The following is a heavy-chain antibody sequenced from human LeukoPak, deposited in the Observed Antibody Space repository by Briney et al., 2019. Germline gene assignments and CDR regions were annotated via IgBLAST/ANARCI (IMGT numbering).Heavy chain of an antibody. CDR3: ARDGTVTAGPFDP. J-gene: IGHJ5*02. Sequence: GGSLRLSCAAPGIPFSSFGMHWLRQAPGKGLEWVTFIWYDGSNKYYADSVKGRFTISRDNSKNTLYLQMNSLTAEDTAVYYCARDGTVTAGPFDPWGGGTLVTVSS. CDR1: GIPFSSFG. V-gene: IGHV3-33*01. D-gene: IGHD4-17*01. CDR2: IWYDGSNK.